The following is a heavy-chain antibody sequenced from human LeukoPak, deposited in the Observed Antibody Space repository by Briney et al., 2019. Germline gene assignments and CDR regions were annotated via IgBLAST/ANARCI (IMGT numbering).Heavy chain of an antibody. CDR3: ARDRGYSSNWYSGDY. CDR1: GFTFNNYG. V-gene: IGHV3-48*01. CDR2: ISSSSGTI. Sequence: GGSLRLSCAASGFTFNNYGMNWVRQAPGKGLEWVSYISSSSGTIYYADSVKGRFTISRDNSKNTLYLQMDSLRAEDTALYYCARDRGYSSNWYSGDYWGQGTLVTVSS. D-gene: IGHD6-13*01. J-gene: IGHJ4*02.